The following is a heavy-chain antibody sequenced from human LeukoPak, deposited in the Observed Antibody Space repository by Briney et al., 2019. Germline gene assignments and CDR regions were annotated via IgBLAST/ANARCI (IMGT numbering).Heavy chain of an antibody. D-gene: IGHD3-22*01. CDR1: GGSFSGYY. J-gene: IGHJ3*02. V-gene: IGHV4-34*01. CDR2: INHSGST. Sequence: SETLSLTCAVYGGSFSGYYWSWIRQSPGKGLEWIREINHSGSTNYNPSLKSRVTISVDTSKNQFSLKLSSVTAADTAVYYCARSSSGYYPFLRAFDIWGQGTMVTVSS. CDR3: ARSSSGYYPFLRAFDI.